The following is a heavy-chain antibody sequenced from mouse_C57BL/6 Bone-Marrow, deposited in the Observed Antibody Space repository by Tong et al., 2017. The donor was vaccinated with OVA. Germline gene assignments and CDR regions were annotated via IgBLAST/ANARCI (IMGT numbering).Heavy chain of an antibody. CDR3: ARPVFTDGGLFAY. V-gene: IGHV5-2*01. CDR1: EYEFPSHD. Sequence: EVQLVESGGGLVQPGESLKLSCESNEYEFPSHDMSWVRKTPEKRLELVAAINSDGGSTYYPDTMERRFIISRDNTKKTVYLKMSSRRSEDTAVYYCARPVFTDGGLFAYWGQGTLVTVSA. CDR2: INSDGGST. J-gene: IGHJ3*01. D-gene: IGHD1-1*01.